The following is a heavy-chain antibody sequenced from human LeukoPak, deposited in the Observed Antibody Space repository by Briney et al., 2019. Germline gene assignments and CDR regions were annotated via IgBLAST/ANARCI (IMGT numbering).Heavy chain of an antibody. V-gene: IGHV3-23*01. CDR1: GFTLSNAW. CDR2: ISSAGDNT. Sequence: GGSLRLSCAASGFTLSNAWMSWVRQAPGKGLEWVSSISSAGDNTYSADSVKGRFTISRDNSKNTLFLQMTSLRADDTAVYYCARDLAVSWGRGTLVTVSS. J-gene: IGHJ4*02. CDR3: ARDLAVS.